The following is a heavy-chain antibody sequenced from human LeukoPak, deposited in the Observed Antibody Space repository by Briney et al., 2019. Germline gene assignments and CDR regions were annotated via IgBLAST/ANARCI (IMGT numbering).Heavy chain of an antibody. CDR2: IYYSGST. CDR3: ARDKSGPTAHYDVFDI. Sequence: SETLSLTCTVSGGSISNNYWNWHWIRQPQGRGLEWIGYIYYSGSTNYNPSLRSRVTIAVDKSNNQVSLKLSFVTAADTAMYYCARDKSGPTAHYDVFDIWGQGTMVTVSS. V-gene: IGHV4-59*01. J-gene: IGHJ3*02. D-gene: IGHD4/OR15-4a*01. CDR1: GGSISNNY.